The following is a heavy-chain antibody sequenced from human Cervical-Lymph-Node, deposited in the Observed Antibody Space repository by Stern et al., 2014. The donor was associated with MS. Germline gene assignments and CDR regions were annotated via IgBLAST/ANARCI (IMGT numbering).Heavy chain of an antibody. CDR3: ARDTNWRYFDY. CDR2: INTYSGKT. Sequence: QVKLVQSGNEVRKPGASVKVSCKASGYSFTTHGINWVRQAPGHGLEWLGWINTYSGKTDYAEKLQGRVTMTTDTSTKTAYMEMRSLRSDDTAVYYCARDTNWRYFDYWGQGTLVTVSS. J-gene: IGHJ4*02. D-gene: IGHD2-8*01. CDR1: GYSFTTHG. V-gene: IGHV1-18*04.